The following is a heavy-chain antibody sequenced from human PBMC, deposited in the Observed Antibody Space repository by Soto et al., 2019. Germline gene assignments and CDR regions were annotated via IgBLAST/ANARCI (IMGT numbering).Heavy chain of an antibody. CDR2: IYPGDSDT. CDR3: ATTILTGYYYYGMDV. D-gene: IGHD3-9*01. Sequence: PGESLKISCKGSGYSFTSYWIGWVRQMPGKGLEWMGIIYPGDSDTRYSPSFQGQVTISADKSISTAYLQWSSLKASDTAMYYCATTILTGYYYYGMDVWGQGTTVTVS. CDR1: GYSFTSYW. V-gene: IGHV5-51*01. J-gene: IGHJ6*02.